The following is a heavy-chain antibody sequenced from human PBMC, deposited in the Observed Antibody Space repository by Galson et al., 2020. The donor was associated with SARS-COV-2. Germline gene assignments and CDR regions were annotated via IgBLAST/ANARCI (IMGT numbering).Heavy chain of an antibody. CDR2: ITGSGGST. Sequence: GGSLRLSCAASGFTFSSYAMNWVRQAPGKGLERVSTITGSGGSTYYADSVKGRFTISRDNSKNTLYLQMNSLRAEDTALYYCAKGTDFWPNWFDPWGQGTLVTVSS. CDR1: GFTFSSYA. J-gene: IGHJ5*02. V-gene: IGHV3-23*01. CDR3: AKGTDFWPNWFDP.